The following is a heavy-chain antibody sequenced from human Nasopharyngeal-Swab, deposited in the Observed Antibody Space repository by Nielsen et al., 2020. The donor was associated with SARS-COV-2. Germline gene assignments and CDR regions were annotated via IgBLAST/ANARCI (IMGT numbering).Heavy chain of an antibody. CDR3: TTDFYFDY. V-gene: IGHV3-21*04. J-gene: IGHJ4*02. Sequence: GESLKISCAASGFTFSSYSMNWVRQAPGKGPEWVSLISSSKSYIYYADSVKGRFTISRDDSKNTAFLQMDSLKTEDTALYYCTTDFYFDYWGQGTLVTVSS. CDR2: ISSSKSYI. CDR1: GFTFSSYS.